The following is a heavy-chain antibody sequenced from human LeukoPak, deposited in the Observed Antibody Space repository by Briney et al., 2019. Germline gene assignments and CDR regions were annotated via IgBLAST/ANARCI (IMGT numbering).Heavy chain of an antibody. CDR2: ISSSSSYI. J-gene: IGHJ4*02. D-gene: IGHD3-10*01. V-gene: IGHV3-21*01. CDR1: GFTFSSYS. Sequence: GGSLRLSCAASGFTFSSYSMNWVRQAPGKGLEWVSSISSSSSYIYYADSVKGRFTISRDNAKNSLYLQMNSLRAEDTAVYYCARDELLWFGELKPVDYWGQGTLVTVSS. CDR3: ARDELLWFGELKPVDY.